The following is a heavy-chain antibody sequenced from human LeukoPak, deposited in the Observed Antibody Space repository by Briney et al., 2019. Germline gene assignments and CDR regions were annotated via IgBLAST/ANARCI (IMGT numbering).Heavy chain of an antibody. D-gene: IGHD2-8*01. Sequence: GGSLRLSCAASGFTFRGFMSWVRQAPGKGLEWVSAISGDGGTISYAASVRGRFTISRDNAKNTLFLQMSSLRAGDTALYYCAKELYGDPSGYWGQGTRVTVSS. CDR2: ISGDGGTI. CDR3: AKELYGDPSGY. V-gene: IGHV3-23*01. CDR1: GFTFRGF. J-gene: IGHJ4*02.